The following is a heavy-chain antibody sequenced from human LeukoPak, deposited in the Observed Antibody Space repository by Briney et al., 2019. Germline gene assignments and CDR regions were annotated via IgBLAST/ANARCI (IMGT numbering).Heavy chain of an antibody. CDR2: IYFSGST. J-gene: IGHJ4*02. CDR3: ARAQWLGLAD. V-gene: IGHV4-39*07. D-gene: IGHD5-12*01. Sequence: PSETLSLTCDVSGGSISNNYHYWGWIRQPPGKGLEWIGSIYFSGSTYYNPSLKSRVTISVDTSKNQFSLKLSSVTAADTAVYYCARAQWLGLADWGQGTLVTVSS. CDR1: GGSISNNYHY.